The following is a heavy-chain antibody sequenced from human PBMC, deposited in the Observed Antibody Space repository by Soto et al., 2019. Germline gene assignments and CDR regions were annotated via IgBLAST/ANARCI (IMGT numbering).Heavy chain of an antibody. Sequence: SVKVSCKASGGTFSSYAISWVRQAPGQGLEWMGGIIPIFGTANYAQKFQGRVTITADESTSTAYMELSSLRSEDTAAYYCARHALRSYDSSGYYRYWGQGTLVTVSS. CDR1: GGTFSSYA. CDR3: ARHALRSYDSSGYYRY. J-gene: IGHJ4*02. D-gene: IGHD3-22*01. V-gene: IGHV1-69*13. CDR2: IIPIFGTA.